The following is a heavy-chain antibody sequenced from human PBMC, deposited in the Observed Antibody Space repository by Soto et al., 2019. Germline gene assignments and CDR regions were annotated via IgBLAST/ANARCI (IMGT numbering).Heavy chain of an antibody. CDR3: ARDKITGLFDY. V-gene: IGHV4-39*02. J-gene: IGHJ4*02. CDR1: GGSISSNSYT. D-gene: IGHD2-8*02. Sequence: SETLSLTCTVSGGSISSNSYTWGWLRQPPGKGLEGVGDINHSGSTNYNPSLKSRVTISVDTSKNEFSLKLTSVTAADTAVYYYARDKITGLFDYWGQGTLVTVSS. CDR2: INHSGST.